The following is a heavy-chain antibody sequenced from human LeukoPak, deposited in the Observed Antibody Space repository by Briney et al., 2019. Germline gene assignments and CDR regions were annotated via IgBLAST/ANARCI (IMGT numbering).Heavy chain of an antibody. V-gene: IGHV5-51*01. CDR3: ARNSAPQGNWFDP. D-gene: IGHD2-21*01. CDR2: IYPGDSET. CDR1: GYSFTSYW. Sequence: GESLKISCKGSGYSFTSYWIGWVRQMPGKGLEWMGLIYPGDSETRYSPSFQGQVTISADKSISTAYLQWSSLEASDTAMYYCARNSAPQGNWFDPWGQGTLVTVSS. J-gene: IGHJ5*02.